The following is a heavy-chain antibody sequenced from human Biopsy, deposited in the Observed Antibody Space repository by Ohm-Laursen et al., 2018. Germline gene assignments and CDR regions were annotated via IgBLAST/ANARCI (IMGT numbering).Heavy chain of an antibody. J-gene: IGHJ4*02. Sequence: SDTLSLTCTVSGGSVSDSFHFWSWIRQPPGKGLEWIGNVHYSGTTNYNPSLKSRVTVSADTSKNQFSLRLSPVTAADTAVYYCALGGGSYVNFDYWGQGTLVTVSS. CDR2: VHYSGTT. V-gene: IGHV4-61*01. D-gene: IGHD1-26*01. CDR3: ALGGGSYVNFDY. CDR1: GGSVSDSFHF.